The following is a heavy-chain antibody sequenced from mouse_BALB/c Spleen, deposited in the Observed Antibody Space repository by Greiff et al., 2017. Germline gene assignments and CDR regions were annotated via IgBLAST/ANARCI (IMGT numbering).Heavy chain of an antibody. V-gene: IGHV2-2*02. D-gene: IGHD2-4*01. CDR2: IWSGGST. CDR1: GFSLTSYG. Sequence: QVQLQQSGPGLVQPSQSVSITCTVSGFSLTSYGVHWVRQSPGQGLEWLGVIWSGGSTDYTAAFISRLTISKDNSKCQVFLKMNSLQANDTAIYYCSRNDLFAYWGQGTLVTVSA. J-gene: IGHJ3*01. CDR3: SRNDLFAY.